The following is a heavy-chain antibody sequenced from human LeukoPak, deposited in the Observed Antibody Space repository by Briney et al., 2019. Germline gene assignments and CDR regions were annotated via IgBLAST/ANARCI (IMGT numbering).Heavy chain of an antibody. V-gene: IGHV3-7*05. CDR2: IKPDGSEK. J-gene: IGHJ4*02. CDR1: EFTFSTYW. D-gene: IGHD1-26*01. CDR3: ARGAINYDY. Sequence: GGSLRLSCAASEFTFSTYWMSRVRQAPGKGLEWVANIKPDGSEKYYVDSVKGRFTISRDNAKNSLYLQMNSLRAEDTAVYYCARGAINYDYWGQGTLVTVSS.